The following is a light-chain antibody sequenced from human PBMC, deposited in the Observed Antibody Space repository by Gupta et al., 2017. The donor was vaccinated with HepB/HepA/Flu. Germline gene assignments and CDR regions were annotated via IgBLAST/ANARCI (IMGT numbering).Light chain of an antibody. V-gene: IGKV4-1*01. CDR1: HNLLSNNKNF. J-gene: IGKJ5*01. CDR2: WAS. CDR3: QQYVYSPIT. Sequence: DIVMTQSPDSLAVSLGERATINCKSSHNLLSNNKNFLAWYQQKPGHPPKLLIYWASTRESGVPDRFSGRGSGTDFTLTISILQAEDVAVYCCQQYVYSPITLGQGTRVEIK.